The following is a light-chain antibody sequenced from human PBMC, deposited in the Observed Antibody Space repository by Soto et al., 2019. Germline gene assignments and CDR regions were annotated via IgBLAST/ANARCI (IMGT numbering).Light chain of an antibody. J-gene: IGLJ2*01. Sequence: QSALTQPPSASGSPGQSVTISCTGTSRDVGGYNYVSWYQQHPGKAPKLVMYEVTERPSGVPERFSGSKSGNTASLTVSGLQDEEEAEYYCASYAGNNNFVVFGGGTKVTVL. CDR1: SRDVGGYNY. V-gene: IGLV2-8*01. CDR2: EVT. CDR3: ASYAGNNNFVV.